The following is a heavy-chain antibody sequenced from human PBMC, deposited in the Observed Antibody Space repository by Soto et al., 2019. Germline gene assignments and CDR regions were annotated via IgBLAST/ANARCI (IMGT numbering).Heavy chain of an antibody. Sequence: GGSLRLSCAASGFTFSSYGMHWVRQAPGKGLEWVAVIWYDGSNKYYADSVKGRFTISRDNSKNTLYLQMNSLRAEVTAVYYCARDMGIAAAGTPYYYYGMDVWGQGTTVTVSS. CDR1: GFTFSSYG. CDR3: ARDMGIAAAGTPYYYYGMDV. V-gene: IGHV3-33*01. J-gene: IGHJ6*02. CDR2: IWYDGSNK. D-gene: IGHD6-13*01.